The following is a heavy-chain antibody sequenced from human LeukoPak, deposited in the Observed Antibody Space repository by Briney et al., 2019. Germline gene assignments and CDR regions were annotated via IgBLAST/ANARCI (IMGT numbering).Heavy chain of an antibody. J-gene: IGHJ4*02. V-gene: IGHV3-33*01. CDR3: ARDWAVG. CDR2: IWSDGSNK. Sequence: RSLRLSCAASGFSFSTYGMHWVRQAPGKGLEWLAAIWSDGSNKNYADSVKGRFTISRDNSKNTLYLQMNSLRTEDTAVYYCARDWAVGWGQGTLVSVSS. CDR1: GFSFSTYG. D-gene: IGHD3-10*01.